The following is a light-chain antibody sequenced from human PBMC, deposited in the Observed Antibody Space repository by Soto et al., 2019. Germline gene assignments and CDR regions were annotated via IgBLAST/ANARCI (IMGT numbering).Light chain of an antibody. J-gene: IGKJ1*01. V-gene: IGKV3-11*01. CDR1: QSVTDY. CDR2: DAS. CDR3: QQSNDWPWT. Sequence: ENVLTQSPAILSLSPGERATLSCRASQSVTDYLAWYQQKPGQAPRLLIYDASNRATGIPARFSGSGSGTDFTLTISSLQSEDFAVYYCQQSNDWPWTFGQGTKVDIK.